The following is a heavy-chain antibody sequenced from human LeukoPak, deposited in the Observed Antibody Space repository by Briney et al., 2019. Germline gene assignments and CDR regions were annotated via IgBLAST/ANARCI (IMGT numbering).Heavy chain of an antibody. CDR2: IYYRGNT. D-gene: IGHD3-10*02. J-gene: IGHJ5*02. CDR3: ARDAGSDVGDGWFDP. V-gene: IGHV4-59*01. Sequence: SETLSLTCTVSGGSITNYYWSWIRQTPGKGLEWIGNIYYRGNTNRNPSLESRVTMSVDTSKNQFSLKLDSVTAADTAVYYCARDAGSDVGDGWFDPWGQGTLVTVSS. CDR1: GGSITNYY.